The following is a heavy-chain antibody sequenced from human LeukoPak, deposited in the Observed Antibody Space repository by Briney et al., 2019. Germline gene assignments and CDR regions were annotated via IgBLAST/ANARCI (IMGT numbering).Heavy chain of an antibody. CDR1: GFTFDDYA. Sequence: PGRSLRLSCAASGFTFDDYAMHWVRQPPGKGLGWVSGISWNSGSIGYADSVKGRFTISRDNAKNSLYLQMNSLRAEDMALYYCTKALTDSSSSYFDNWGQGTLVTVSS. CDR3: TKALTDSSSSYFDN. J-gene: IGHJ4*02. D-gene: IGHD6-6*01. CDR2: ISWNSGSI. V-gene: IGHV3-9*03.